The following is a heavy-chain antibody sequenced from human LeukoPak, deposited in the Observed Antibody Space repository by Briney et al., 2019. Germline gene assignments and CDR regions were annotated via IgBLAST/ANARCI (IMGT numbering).Heavy chain of an antibody. CDR2: INHSGST. CDR3: AGYYYDSSGYYTFDY. Sequence: SETLSLTCAVYGGSFSGYYWSWIRQPPGKGQEWIGEINHSGSTNYNPSLKSRVTISVDTSKNQFSLKLSSVTAADTAVYYCAGYYYDSSGYYTFDYWGQGTLVTVSS. D-gene: IGHD3-22*01. V-gene: IGHV4-34*01. CDR1: GGSFSGYY. J-gene: IGHJ4*02.